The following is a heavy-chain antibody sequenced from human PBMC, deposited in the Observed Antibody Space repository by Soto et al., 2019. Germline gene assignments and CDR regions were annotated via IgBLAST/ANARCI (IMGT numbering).Heavy chain of an antibody. V-gene: IGHV1-18*04. Sequence: GSAVKVSCKASGYTVTNCGIIWVGQAPGQGLEGVGWISAYNGNTNYAQKLQGRVTMTTDTSTSTAYMELRRLRSDDTAVYSCASGAASGWVGAFDIWG. CDR2: ISAYNGNT. J-gene: IGHJ3*02. CDR1: GYTVTNCG. D-gene: IGHD6-19*01. CDR3: ASGAASGWVGAFDI.